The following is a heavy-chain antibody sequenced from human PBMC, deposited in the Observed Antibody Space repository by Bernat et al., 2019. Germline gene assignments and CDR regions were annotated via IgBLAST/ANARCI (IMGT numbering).Heavy chain of an antibody. CDR2: IWYDGSNK. V-gene: IGHV3-33*01. D-gene: IGHD3-10*01. CDR1: GFTFSSYG. J-gene: IGHJ6*02. Sequence: VQLVESGGGVVQPGRSLRLSCAASGFTFSSYGMHWVRQAPGKGLEWVAVIWYDGSNKYYADSVKGRFTISRDNSKNTLYLQMNSLRAEDTAVYYCARDLSGGDGSGSYYSYGMDVWGQGTTVTVSS. CDR3: ARDLSGGDGSGSYYSYGMDV.